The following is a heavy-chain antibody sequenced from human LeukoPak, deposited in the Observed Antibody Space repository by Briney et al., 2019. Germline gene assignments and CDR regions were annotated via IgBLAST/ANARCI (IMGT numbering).Heavy chain of an antibody. CDR3: ARDVLIQRLVLDDAFDI. V-gene: IGHV1-18*01. Sequence: ASVKVSCKASGYTFTSYGISWVRQAPGQGLEWMGWISAYNGNTNYAQKLQGRVTMTTDTSTSTAYMELRSLRSDDTAVYYCARDVLIQRLVLDDAFDIWGQGTMVTVSS. CDR1: GYTFTSYG. D-gene: IGHD6-13*01. CDR2: ISAYNGNT. J-gene: IGHJ3*02.